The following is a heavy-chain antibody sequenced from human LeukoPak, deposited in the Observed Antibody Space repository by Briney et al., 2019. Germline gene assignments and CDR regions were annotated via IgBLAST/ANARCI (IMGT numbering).Heavy chain of an antibody. CDR1: GGSISSSNW. V-gene: IGHV4-4*02. CDR2: IYHSGST. D-gene: IGHD3-9*01. Sequence: PSGTLSLTCAVSGGSISSSNWWSWVRQPPGKGLEWIGEIYHSGSTNYNPSLKSRVTISVDKSKNQFSLKLSSVTAADTAVYYCARRYYDILTGHYGMDVWGQGTTVTVSS. CDR3: ARRYYDILTGHYGMDV. J-gene: IGHJ6*02.